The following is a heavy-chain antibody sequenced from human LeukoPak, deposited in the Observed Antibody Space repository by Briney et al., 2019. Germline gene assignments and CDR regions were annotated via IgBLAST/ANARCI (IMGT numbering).Heavy chain of an antibody. D-gene: IGHD6-13*01. Sequence: SETLSLTCTVSGGSISSSSYYWGWIRQPPGKGLEWIGSIYYSGSTYYNPSLKSRVTISVDTSKNQFSLKLSSVTAADTAVYYCARVAYSSSWYPRVRWFDPWGQGTLVTVSS. V-gene: IGHV4-39*07. CDR1: GGSISSSSYY. CDR3: ARVAYSSSWYPRVRWFDP. J-gene: IGHJ5*02. CDR2: IYYSGST.